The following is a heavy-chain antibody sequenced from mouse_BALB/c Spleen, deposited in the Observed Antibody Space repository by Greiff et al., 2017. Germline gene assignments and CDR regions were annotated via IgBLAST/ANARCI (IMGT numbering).Heavy chain of an antibody. CDR2: IYPGDGDT. CDR3: ARSDDYDPFAY. V-gene: IGHV1-87*01. D-gene: IGHD2-4*01. CDR1: GYTFTSYW. J-gene: IGHJ3*01. Sequence: QVQLQQSGAELARPGASVKLSCKASGYTFTSYWMQWVKQRPGQGLEWIGAIYPGDGDTRYTQKFKGKATLTADKSSSTAYMQLSSLASEDSAVYYCARSDDYDPFAYWGQGTLVTVSA.